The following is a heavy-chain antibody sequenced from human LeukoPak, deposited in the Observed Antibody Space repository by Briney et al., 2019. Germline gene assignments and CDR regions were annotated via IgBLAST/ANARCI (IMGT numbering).Heavy chain of an antibody. J-gene: IGHJ4*02. CDR1: GFTFNNYW. D-gene: IGHD3-10*01. V-gene: IGHV3-7*01. Sequence: QPGGSLRLSSAASGFTFNNYWMSWVRQAPGKGLEWVANIREDGSEKYYVDSVKGQFTISRDNAKNSLFLQMSYLRAEDTAIYYCARDLAGHYYGSGSSFDYWGQGTLVTVSS. CDR2: IREDGSEK. CDR3: ARDLAGHYYGSGSSFDY.